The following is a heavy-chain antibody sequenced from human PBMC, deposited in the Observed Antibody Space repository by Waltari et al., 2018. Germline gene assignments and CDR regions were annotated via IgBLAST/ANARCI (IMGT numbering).Heavy chain of an antibody. J-gene: IGHJ5*02. Sequence: QVQLVQSGAEVKKPGASVTVSCKASGYTFTSYEINWVRQATGQGLEWMGWMNPNRGNTGYAQKFQGRVTMTRNTSISTAYMELSSLRSEDTAVYYCARRMAGRIFGKWFDPWGQGTLVTVSS. V-gene: IGHV1-8*01. D-gene: IGHD2-15*01. CDR1: GYTFTSYE. CDR2: MNPNRGNT. CDR3: ARRMAGRIFGKWFDP.